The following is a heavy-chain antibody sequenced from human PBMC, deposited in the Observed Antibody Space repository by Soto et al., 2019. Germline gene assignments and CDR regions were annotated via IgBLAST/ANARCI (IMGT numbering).Heavy chain of an antibody. CDR1: GFSISSAW. Sequence: ESGGGLVRPGGSLRLSCSASGFSISSAWMNWVRQAPGKGLEWVGRIKTKIEGETTHYAAPVNGRFTVSRDDSKNMLYLQMNSPKADDTALYYCTTGSVEGVWGKGTTVTVSS. CDR2: IKTKIEGETT. J-gene: IGHJ6*04. CDR3: TTGSVEGV. D-gene: IGHD2-15*01. V-gene: IGHV3-15*07.